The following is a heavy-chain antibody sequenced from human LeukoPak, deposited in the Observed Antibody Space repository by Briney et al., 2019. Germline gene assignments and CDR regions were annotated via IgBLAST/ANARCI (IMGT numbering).Heavy chain of an antibody. J-gene: IGHJ6*03. D-gene: IGHD5-18*01. CDR1: GGSGSSDS. CDR3: ARRTRSFSYTYGDAYYYHYMDV. Sequence: SETLSLTCTVSGGSGSSDSWSWIRQPPGQGLEWIGYVSLSWSTSYNPSLKRRATISVDPSKSQLSLMLRSVTSADTAVYYCARRTRSFSYTYGDAYYYHYMDVWGKGTTVIVS. V-gene: IGHV4-59*02. CDR2: VSLSWST.